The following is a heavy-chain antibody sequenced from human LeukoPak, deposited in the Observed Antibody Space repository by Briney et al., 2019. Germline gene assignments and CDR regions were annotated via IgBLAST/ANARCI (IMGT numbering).Heavy chain of an antibody. Sequence: GGSLRLSCAASGFTFSSYEMNWVRQAPGKGLEWVSYISSSSSYIYYADSVKGRFTISRDNAKNSLYLQMNSLRAEDTAVYYCARDRSSNHYDYVWGNLFKYYYYYMDVWGKGTTVTVSS. J-gene: IGHJ6*03. CDR1: GFTFSSYE. CDR3: ARDRSSNHYDYVWGNLFKYYYYYMDV. D-gene: IGHD3-16*01. V-gene: IGHV3-21*05. CDR2: ISSSSSYI.